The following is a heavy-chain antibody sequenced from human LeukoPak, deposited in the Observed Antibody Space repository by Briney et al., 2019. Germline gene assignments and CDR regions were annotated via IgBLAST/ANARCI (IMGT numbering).Heavy chain of an antibody. CDR1: GFAFSNYD. D-gene: IGHD2/OR15-2a*01. J-gene: IGHJ6*02. CDR2: ISYDGGKK. Sequence: PGGSLRLSCAASGFAFSNYDMHWVRQAPGKGLEWVAGISYDGGKKYNSDSVKGRFTISRDNSENTVYLQMNSLRVEDTALYFCAKDLTILVYCYYGMDVWGQGTTVTVSS. V-gene: IGHV3-30*18. CDR3: AKDLTILVYCYYGMDV.